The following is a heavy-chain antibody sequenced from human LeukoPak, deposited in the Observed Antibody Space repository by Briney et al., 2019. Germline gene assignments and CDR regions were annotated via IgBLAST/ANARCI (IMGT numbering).Heavy chain of an antibody. CDR3: AKTSDQLLYSKFDF. Sequence: GESLRLSCATSGFTFSFYGMHWVRQAPGKGLEWVAFIQYDGSYKFYADSVQGRFSISRDNTKNTLFLQMNSLRAEDTAVYYCAKTSDQLLYSKFDFWGQGTLVTVSS. D-gene: IGHD2/OR15-2a*01. CDR1: GFTFSFYG. V-gene: IGHV3-30*02. J-gene: IGHJ4*02. CDR2: IQYDGSYK.